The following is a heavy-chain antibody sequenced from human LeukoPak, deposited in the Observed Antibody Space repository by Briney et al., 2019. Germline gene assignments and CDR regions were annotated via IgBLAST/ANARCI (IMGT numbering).Heavy chain of an antibody. D-gene: IGHD5-18*01. CDR1: GGTFSSYA. Sequence: SVKVSCKASGGTFSSYAISWVRQAPGQGLEWMGRIIPIFGTANYAQKFQGRVTITTDESTSTAYMELSSLRSEDTAVYYCAKLRYSYGQYYFDYWGQGTLVTVSS. V-gene: IGHV1-69*05. CDR3: AKLRYSYGQYYFDY. J-gene: IGHJ4*02. CDR2: IIPIFGTA.